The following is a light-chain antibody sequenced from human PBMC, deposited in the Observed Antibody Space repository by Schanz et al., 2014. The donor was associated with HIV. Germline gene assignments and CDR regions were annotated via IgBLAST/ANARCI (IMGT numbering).Light chain of an antibody. CDR3: ATWDDSLNGWV. J-gene: IGLJ3*02. CDR1: SSDVGGYNH. Sequence: QSALTQPASVSGSPGQSVTISCTGTSSDVGGYNHVSWYQQHPGKAPKLMIYDVTNRPSGVPDRFSGSKSGTSASLAISGLQSEDEADYYCATWDDSLNGWVFGGGTKLTVL. V-gene: IGLV2-14*03. CDR2: DVT.